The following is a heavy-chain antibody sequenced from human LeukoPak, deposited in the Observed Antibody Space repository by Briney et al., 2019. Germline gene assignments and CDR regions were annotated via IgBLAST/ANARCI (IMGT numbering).Heavy chain of an antibody. CDR2: INHSGST. V-gene: IGHV4-34*01. J-gene: IGHJ5*02. CDR3: ARGHYDFWSGPHNWFDP. CDR1: GGSFSGYY. Sequence: SETLSLTCAVYGGSFSGYYWSWIRQPPGKGLEWIGEINHSGSTNYNPSLKSRVTISVDTSKNQFSLKLSSVTAADTAVYYCARGHYDFWSGPHNWFDPWGQGTLVSVSS. D-gene: IGHD3-3*01.